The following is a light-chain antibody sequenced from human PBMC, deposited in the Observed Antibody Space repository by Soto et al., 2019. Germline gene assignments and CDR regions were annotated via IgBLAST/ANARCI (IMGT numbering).Light chain of an antibody. CDR2: AAS. Sequence: DIQMTQSPSSLSASIGDRVTIACRASQYINTYLNWYQPKPGKAPKLLIYAASSLQSGVPSRFSGSGSGTDFTLIITSLQPEDFATYCCQQCYSAPLTFGGGTKADNK. CDR1: QYINTY. CDR3: QQCYSAPLT. J-gene: IGKJ4*01. V-gene: IGKV1-39*01.